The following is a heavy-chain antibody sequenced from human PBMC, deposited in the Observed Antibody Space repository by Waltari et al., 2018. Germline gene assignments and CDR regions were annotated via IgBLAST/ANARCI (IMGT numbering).Heavy chain of an antibody. Sequence: QLQLQEFGPGLVKPSVILALICPVSCGPLSSSCYYWGWIRQHPGSGLEWMGSLYYSGSTYYNPSLKSRVTISVDTSKNQFSLKLSSVTAADTAVYYCARVGGIIAAAGTWGQGTLVTVSS. D-gene: IGHD6-13*01. CDR1: CGPLSSSCYY. J-gene: IGHJ5*02. CDR3: ARVGGIIAAAGT. V-gene: IGHV4-39*07. CDR2: LYYSGST.